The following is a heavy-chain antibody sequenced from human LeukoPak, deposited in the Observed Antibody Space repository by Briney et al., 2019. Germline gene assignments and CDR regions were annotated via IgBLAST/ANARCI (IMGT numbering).Heavy chain of an antibody. V-gene: IGHV3-23*01. Sequence: PGGSLRLSCAASGFIFRNYAMSWVRQAPAGGLEWVSSLRGDGETFYTDSVKGRFTLSRDDSRNTVYLQLNNLRVEDTAVYYCAKASWVSSADAVLWGQGTLVTVSS. J-gene: IGHJ4*02. CDR1: GFIFRNYA. D-gene: IGHD3-16*01. CDR3: AKASWVSSADAVL. CDR2: LRGDGET.